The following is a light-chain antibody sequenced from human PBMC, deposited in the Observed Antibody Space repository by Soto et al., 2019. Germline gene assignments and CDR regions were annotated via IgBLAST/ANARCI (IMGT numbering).Light chain of an antibody. Sequence: DIHMTQSPSTLSASVGYSVTITCRASERISGWLAWYQQKPGKAPKLLIYDASSLQSGVPTRFSGGGSGTEFTLTISSLQPDDFATYYCQQYNSYSTFGPGTIVEI. CDR2: DAS. CDR1: ERISGW. CDR3: QQYNSYST. J-gene: IGKJ3*01. V-gene: IGKV1-5*01.